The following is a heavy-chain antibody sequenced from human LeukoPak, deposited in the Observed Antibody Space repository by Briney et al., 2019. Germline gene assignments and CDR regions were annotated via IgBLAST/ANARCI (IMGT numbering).Heavy chain of an antibody. CDR2: INEDGSIT. V-gene: IGHV3-74*01. J-gene: IGHJ4*02. D-gene: IGHD1-26*01. CDR1: GFTFRTYW. Sequence: GVSLRLSCAVSGFTFRTYWMHWVRQVPGEGLVWVSRINEDGSITNYADSVKGRFSISRDNAKNTLYLQMNSLRAEDTAVYYCGRDLGGRSGYWGQGTLVTVSS. CDR3: GRDLGGRSGY.